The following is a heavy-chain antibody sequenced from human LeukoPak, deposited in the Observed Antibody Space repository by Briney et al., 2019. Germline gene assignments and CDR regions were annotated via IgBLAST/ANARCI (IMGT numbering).Heavy chain of an antibody. CDR1: GFTFSSYG. CDR3: AAGYCSSTSCPPLFDY. J-gene: IGHJ4*02. Sequence: GRSLRLSCAASGFTFSSYGMHWVRQAPGKGLEWVAVISYDGSNKYYADSVKGRFTISRDNSKNTLYLQMNGLRAEDTAVYYCAAGYCSSTSCPPLFDYRGQGTLVTVSS. V-gene: IGHV3-30*03. CDR2: ISYDGSNK. D-gene: IGHD2-2*03.